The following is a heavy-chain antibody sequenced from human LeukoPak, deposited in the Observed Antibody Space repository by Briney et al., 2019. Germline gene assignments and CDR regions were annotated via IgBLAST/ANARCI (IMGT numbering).Heavy chain of an antibody. CDR1: GGSFSGYY. CDR2: IGTSSTTI. J-gene: IGHJ6*03. CDR3: ARFAAGGSYYYYMDV. V-gene: IGHV3-48*01. Sequence: ETLSLTCAVYGGSFSGYYWGWVRQPPGKGLEWVSNIGTSSTTIYYADSVKGRFSISRDNAKNSLYLQMNSLRADDTAVYYCARFAAGGSYYYYMDVWGKGTTVTVSS. D-gene: IGHD6-25*01.